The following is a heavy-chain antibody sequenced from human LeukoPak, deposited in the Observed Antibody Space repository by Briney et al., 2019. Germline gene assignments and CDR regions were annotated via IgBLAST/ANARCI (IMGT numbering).Heavy chain of an antibody. J-gene: IGHJ4*02. V-gene: IGHV1-8*01. Sequence: ASVKVSCKASGYTFTTHDINWVRQAAGQGLEWLGWMSPNSGDTGYAQKFQGRVTMTSDSSISTAYMELSSLRSEDTAIYYCVRTPPNWGFDYWGQGTLVTVSS. D-gene: IGHD7-27*01. CDR2: MSPNSGDT. CDR3: VRTPPNWGFDY. CDR1: GYTFTTHD.